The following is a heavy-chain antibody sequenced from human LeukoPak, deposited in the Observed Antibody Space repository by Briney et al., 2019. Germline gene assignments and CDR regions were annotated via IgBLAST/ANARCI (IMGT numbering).Heavy chain of an antibody. CDR3: TTHRGYCSSTSCYSEENWFDP. Sequence: GGSLRLSCAASGFTFSNAWMSWVRQAPGKGLEWVGRIKGKTDGGTIDYAAPVKGRFTISRDDSKNTLYLQMNSLKTEDTAVYYCTTHRGYCSSTSCYSEENWFDPWGQGTLVTVSS. CDR2: IKGKTDGGTI. J-gene: IGHJ5*02. CDR1: GFTFSNAW. D-gene: IGHD2-2*01. V-gene: IGHV3-15*01.